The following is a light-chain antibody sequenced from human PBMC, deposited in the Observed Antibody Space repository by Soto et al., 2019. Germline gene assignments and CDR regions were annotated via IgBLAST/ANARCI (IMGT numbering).Light chain of an antibody. J-gene: IGKJ1*01. Sequence: EIVLTQSPATLSLSPGERATLSCRASQSLRATYVAWYQQRPGQAPRLLIYGASFRATGIPARFSGRGSGTDFTLSISRLEPEDFAVYYCQQYVTSPRTFGQGTTVDIK. V-gene: IGKV3-20*01. CDR2: GAS. CDR3: QQYVTSPRT. CDR1: QSLRATY.